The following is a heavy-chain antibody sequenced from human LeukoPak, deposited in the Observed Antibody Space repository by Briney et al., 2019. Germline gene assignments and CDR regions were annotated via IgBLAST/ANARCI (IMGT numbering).Heavy chain of an antibody. CDR1: GGSISSNSYY. CDR3: ARGPRHYYVRPRGSFDY. V-gene: IGHV4-39*01. J-gene: IGHJ4*02. D-gene: IGHD3-10*02. Sequence: SETLSLTCAVSGGSISSNSYYWGWIRQPPGKGLEWIGSIYYSGSTYYNPSLKSRVTISVDTSKNQFSLKLSSVTAADTAVYYCARGPRHYYVRPRGSFDYWGQGTLVTVSS. CDR2: IYYSGST.